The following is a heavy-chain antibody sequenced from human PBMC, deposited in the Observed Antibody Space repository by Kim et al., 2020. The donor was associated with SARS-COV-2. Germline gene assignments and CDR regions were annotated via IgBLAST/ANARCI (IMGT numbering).Heavy chain of an antibody. CDR2: ISVSGNST. V-gene: IGHV3-23*01. D-gene: IGHD6-19*01. CDR1: GFTFTTYG. J-gene: IGHJ4*02. Sequence: GGSLRLSCVASGFTFTTYGMHWVRQAPGKGLEWVAVISVSGNSTYYLDSVKGRFTVSRDNSKNTVYLHMNGLRADDTAIYFCAKRRTSGWLREDFDFWGQGTLVTVSS. CDR3: AKRRTSGWLREDFDF.